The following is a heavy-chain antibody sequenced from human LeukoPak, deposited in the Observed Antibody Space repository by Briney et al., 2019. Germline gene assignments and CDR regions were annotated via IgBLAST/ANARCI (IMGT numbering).Heavy chain of an antibody. V-gene: IGHV3-30*04. J-gene: IGHJ4*02. CDR1: GFTFSSYA. CDR2: ISNDGTYK. CDR3: AKARLSTGWAYNDD. Sequence: GGSLRLSCAASGFTFSSYAMHWVRQAPDKGLEYVAVISNDGTYKYYGASVKGRFTISRDNAKNTVSLQMNFLRADDTAVYYCAKARLSTGWAYNDDWGQGTLVTVSS. D-gene: IGHD6-19*01.